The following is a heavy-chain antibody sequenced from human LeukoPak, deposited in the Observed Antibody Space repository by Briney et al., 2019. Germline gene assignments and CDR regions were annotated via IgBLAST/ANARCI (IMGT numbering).Heavy chain of an antibody. CDR3: ASWDIVAGYFDY. CDR2: IYYSGST. D-gene: IGHD5-12*01. Sequence: PSQTLSLTCTVSGGSISSGDYYWSWIRQPPGKGLEWIGYIYYSGSTYYNPSLKSRVTISVDTSKNQFSLKLSSVTAADTAVYYCASWDIVAGYFDYWGQGTLVTVSS. V-gene: IGHV4-30-4*01. CDR1: GGSISSGDYY. J-gene: IGHJ4*02.